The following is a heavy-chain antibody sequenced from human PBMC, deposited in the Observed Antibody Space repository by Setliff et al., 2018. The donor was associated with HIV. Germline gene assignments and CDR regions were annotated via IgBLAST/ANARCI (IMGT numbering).Heavy chain of an antibody. CDR2: ISSSGSTT. J-gene: IGHJ5*02. CDR1: GFTFRDHY. CDR3: ARGFTIFGVGFSADPTGNWFDP. Sequence: AGGSLRLSCAASGFTFRDHYMTWIRQAPGKGLEWISYISSSGSTTYYADSVKGRFTISRDNTKNSLYLQMNSLRAEDTAVYYCARGFTIFGVGFSADPTGNWFDPWGQGTLVTVSS. D-gene: IGHD3-3*01. V-gene: IGHV3-11*04.